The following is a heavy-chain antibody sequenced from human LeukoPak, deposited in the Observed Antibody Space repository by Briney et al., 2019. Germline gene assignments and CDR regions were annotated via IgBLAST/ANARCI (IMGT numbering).Heavy chain of an antibody. CDR2: IYHSGST. CDR1: GYSISRGYY. D-gene: IGHD1-26*01. V-gene: IGHV4-38-2*02. J-gene: IGHJ4*02. CDR3: ARDHRWELQLAFDY. Sequence: TSETLSLTCNVSGYSISRGYYWGWIRQPPGKGLEWIGSIYHSGSTYYNPSLKSRVTISVDTSKNQFSLKLSSVTAADTAVYYCARDHRWELQLAFDYWGQGTLVTVSS.